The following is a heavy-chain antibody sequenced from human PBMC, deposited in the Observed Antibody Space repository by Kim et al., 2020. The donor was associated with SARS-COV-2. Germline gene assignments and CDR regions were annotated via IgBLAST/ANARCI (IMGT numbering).Heavy chain of an antibody. D-gene: IGHD1-20*01. Sequence: YAQGFTGRFVFSLDTSVSTAYLQISSLKAEDTAVYYCARDPYNWNDPQNYWGQGTLVTVSS. J-gene: IGHJ4*02. CDR3: ARDPYNWNDPQNY. V-gene: IGHV7-4-1*02.